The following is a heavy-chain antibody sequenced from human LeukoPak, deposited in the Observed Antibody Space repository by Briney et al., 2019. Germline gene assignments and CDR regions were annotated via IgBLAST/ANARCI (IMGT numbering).Heavy chain of an antibody. CDR2: INPNSGVT. V-gene: IGHV1-2*02. CDR1: GYTFTDHY. CDR3: ARESSTGYIDY. D-gene: IGHD1-1*01. Sequence: ASLKVSCKASGYTFTDHYLHWVRQAPGQGLEWMGWINPNSGVTSYAQNFQGRVSMTRDTSIRTAYLEVNWLTSDDTAVYFCARESSTGYIDYWGQGTLVTVSS. J-gene: IGHJ4*02.